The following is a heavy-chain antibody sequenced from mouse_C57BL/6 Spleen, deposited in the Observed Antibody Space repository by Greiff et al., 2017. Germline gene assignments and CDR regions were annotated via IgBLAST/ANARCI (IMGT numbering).Heavy chain of an antibody. D-gene: IGHD2-4*01. CDR3: ARRYDYDQAWFAY. J-gene: IGHJ3*01. CDR1: GFTFSDYG. Sequence: EVQLVESGGGLVKPGGSLKLSCAASGFTFSDYGMHWVRQAPAKGLEWVAYISSGSSTIYYADTVKGRFTLSRDNATNTLFLQMTSLRSEDTAMYYCARRYDYDQAWFAYWGQGTLVTVSA. V-gene: IGHV5-17*01. CDR2: ISSGSSTI.